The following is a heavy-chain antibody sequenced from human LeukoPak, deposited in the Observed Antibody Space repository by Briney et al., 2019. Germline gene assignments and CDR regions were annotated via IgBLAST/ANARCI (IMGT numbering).Heavy chain of an antibody. CDR1: GFTFSNYW. Sequence: GGSLRLSCAASGFTFSNYWMHWVRQVPGKGLVWVSYITGRSDTIYYADSVKGRFTISRDNAKNSVYLQMDSLRAEDTAVYYCATSNAYLDNWGQGTLVTVSS. J-gene: IGHJ4*02. V-gene: IGHV3-48*01. D-gene: IGHD3-16*01. CDR2: ITGRSDTI. CDR3: ATSNAYLDN.